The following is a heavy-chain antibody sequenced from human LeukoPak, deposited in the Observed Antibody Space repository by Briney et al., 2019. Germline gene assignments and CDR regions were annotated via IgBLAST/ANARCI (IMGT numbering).Heavy chain of an antibody. D-gene: IGHD1-26*01. Sequence: KSGGSLRLSCAASGFTFSSYSMNWVRQAPGKGLEWVSSISSSSSYIYYADSVKGRFTISRDNAKNSLYLQMNSLRAEDTAVYYCARDPDPTGATSKDPYFDYWGQGTLVTVSS. J-gene: IGHJ4*02. V-gene: IGHV3-21*01. CDR1: GFTFSSYS. CDR3: ARDPDPTGATSKDPYFDY. CDR2: ISSSSSYI.